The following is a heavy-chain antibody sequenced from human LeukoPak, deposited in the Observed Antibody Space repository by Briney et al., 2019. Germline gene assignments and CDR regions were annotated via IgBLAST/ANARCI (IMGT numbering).Heavy chain of an antibody. CDR1: GFTFSIYE. CDR2: ISSSGISI. D-gene: IGHD1-14*01. Sequence: QPGGSLRLSCAASGFTFSIYEMNWVRHAPAKGLEWLSYISSSGISIYDADSVKGRFTISRDNAKNSLFLQMNSLGAEDTGVYYCAREKSGDFDSWGQGTLVTVSS. CDR3: AREKSGDFDS. J-gene: IGHJ4*02. V-gene: IGHV3-48*03.